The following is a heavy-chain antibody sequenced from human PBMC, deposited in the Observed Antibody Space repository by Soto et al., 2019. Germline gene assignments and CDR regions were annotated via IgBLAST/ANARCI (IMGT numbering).Heavy chain of an antibody. CDR3: SKPRARYFYYGMDV. D-gene: IGHD2-21*01. J-gene: IGHJ6*02. V-gene: IGHV3-23*01. CDR1: GVIFSNYA. CDR2: ISASGGNT. Sequence: GGSLRLSCAASGVIFSNYAMTWVRQAPGKGLEWVSTISASGGNTYYADSVKGRFTISRDNSKKTLYLQMNSLRADDTAVYYCSKPRARYFYYGMDVWGQGTTVTVSS.